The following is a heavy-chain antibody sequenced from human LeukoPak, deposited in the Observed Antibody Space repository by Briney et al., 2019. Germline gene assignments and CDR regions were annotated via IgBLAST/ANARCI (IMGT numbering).Heavy chain of an antibody. J-gene: IGHJ6*02. V-gene: IGHV1-8*01. D-gene: IGHD2-2*01. Sequence: ASVKVSCKASGYTFTSYDINWVRQATGPGLEGMGWMNPNSGNTGYAQKFQGRVTITRDTSASTAYMELSSLRSEDTAVYYCARETAVPATIYYYYGMDVWGQGTTVTVSS. CDR2: MNPNSGNT. CDR3: ARETAVPATIYYYYGMDV. CDR1: GYTFTSYD.